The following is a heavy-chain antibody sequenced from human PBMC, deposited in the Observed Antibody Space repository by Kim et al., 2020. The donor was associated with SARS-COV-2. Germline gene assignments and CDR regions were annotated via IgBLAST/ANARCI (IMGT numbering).Heavy chain of an antibody. D-gene: IGHD3-9*01. Sequence: GGSLRLSCAASGFTLTNFWMHWVRQAPGKGLMWVSRINTDGSETAYSDSATGRFTISRDIAKNTLYLQMNSLTAEDTAVYYCVRDGRLTAYFPGAFDIWSQGTMVTVSS. V-gene: IGHV3-74*01. J-gene: IGHJ3*02. CDR1: GFTLTNFW. CDR2: INTDGSET. CDR3: VRDGRLTAYFPGAFDI.